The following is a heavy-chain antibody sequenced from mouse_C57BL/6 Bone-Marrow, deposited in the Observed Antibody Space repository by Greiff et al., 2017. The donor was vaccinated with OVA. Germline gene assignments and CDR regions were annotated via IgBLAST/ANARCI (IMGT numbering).Heavy chain of an antibody. CDR2: ISSGGSYT. D-gene: IGHD1-1*01. V-gene: IGHV5-6*01. CDR1: GFTFSSYG. CDR3: ARHGDYGSFFGC. J-gene: IGHJ2*01. Sequence: EVKLVESGGDLVKPGGSLKLSCAASGFTFSSYGMSWVRQTPDKRLEWVATISSGGSYTYYPDSVKGRYTISRDNAKNTLYLQMSSLKSEDTAMYYCARHGDYGSFFGCWGQGTTLTVSS.